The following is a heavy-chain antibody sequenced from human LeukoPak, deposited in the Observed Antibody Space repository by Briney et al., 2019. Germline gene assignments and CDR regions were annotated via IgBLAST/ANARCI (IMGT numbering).Heavy chain of an antibody. D-gene: IGHD3-22*01. CDR1: GFTFDDYG. CDR3: ASASWGHYDSSGYYSH. V-gene: IGHV3-20*04. CDR2: INWNGCST. J-gene: IGHJ4*02. Sequence: GGALRLSCAASGFTFDDYGMSWVRQARGKGLDWVSCINWNGCSTGYADSVKGRLTISRYNAKNSLDLQMNSHRAEDTALYYCASASWGHYDSSGYYSHWGQGTLVPVSS.